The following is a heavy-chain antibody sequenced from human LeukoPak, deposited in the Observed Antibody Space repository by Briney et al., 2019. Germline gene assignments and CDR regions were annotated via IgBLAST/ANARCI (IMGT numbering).Heavy chain of an antibody. CDR3: ASIYSYGYFDY. CDR2: IYSGGST. Sequence: PGGSLRLSCAASGFTFSSYAMSWVRQAPGKGLEWVSVIYSGGSTYYADSVKGRFTISRDNSKNTLYLQMNSLRAEDTAVYYCASIYSYGYFDYWGQGTLVTVSS. V-gene: IGHV3-53*01. D-gene: IGHD5-18*01. J-gene: IGHJ4*02. CDR1: GFTFSSYA.